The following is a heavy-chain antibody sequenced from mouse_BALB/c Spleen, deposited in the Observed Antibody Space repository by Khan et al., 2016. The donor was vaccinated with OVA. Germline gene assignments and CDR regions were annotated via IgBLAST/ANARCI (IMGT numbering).Heavy chain of an antibody. CDR1: GFTFSNYW. CDR3: WILL. Sequence: EVKLEESGGGLVQPGGSMKLSCVASGFTFSNYWMNWVRQSPEKGLEWVAEIRLKSDDYVTHYAESVKGTFTIARDDTKSSVYLQMINLRAEDSGIYYCWILLWGQGTTLTVSS. CDR2: IRLKSDDYVT. V-gene: IGHV6-6*02. J-gene: IGHJ2*01.